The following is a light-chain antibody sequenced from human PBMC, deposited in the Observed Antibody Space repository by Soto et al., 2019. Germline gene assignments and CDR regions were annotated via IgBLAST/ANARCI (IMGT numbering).Light chain of an antibody. CDR1: QSVSSSF. Sequence: EIVLTQSPGTLSLSPGERATLSCRASQSVSSSFLAWYQQKPGQAPRPLIYGASSRATGIPDRFSGSGSGTDFTLTISRLEPEDFAEYYCQQYDSSPWTFGQGTKVEIK. CDR3: QQYDSSPWT. CDR2: GAS. V-gene: IGKV3-20*01. J-gene: IGKJ1*01.